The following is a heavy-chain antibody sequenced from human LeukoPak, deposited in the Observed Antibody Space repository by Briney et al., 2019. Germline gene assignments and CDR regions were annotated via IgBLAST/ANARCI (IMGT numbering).Heavy chain of an antibody. D-gene: IGHD5-12*01. CDR3: ARDSTPRSSGYDWVF. J-gene: IGHJ4*02. Sequence: PGGSLRLSCTASGFVFSDYWMSWVRQAPGKGLEWLANINQDGSQTSYVDSVRGRFTVSRDNAKNSLYLQMSSLRADDTALYYCARDSTPRSSGYDWVFWGRGTLVTVSS. V-gene: IGHV3-7*01. CDR2: INQDGSQT. CDR1: GFVFSDYW.